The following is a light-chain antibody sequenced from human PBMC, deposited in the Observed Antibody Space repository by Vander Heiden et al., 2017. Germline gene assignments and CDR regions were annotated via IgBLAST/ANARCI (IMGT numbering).Light chain of an antibody. V-gene: IGKV4-1*01. CDR3: QQYYNIPRT. CDR2: WAS. Sequence: DNVMTQSPDSLAVSLGERATINCKSSQSVLSSSNNKNYLTWFQQKPGQPPKLLIYWASTRESGVPDRFSGSGSGTDFTLTISSLQAEDVAVYYCQQYYNIPRTFGQGTKVEIK. J-gene: IGKJ1*01. CDR1: QSVLSSSNNKNY.